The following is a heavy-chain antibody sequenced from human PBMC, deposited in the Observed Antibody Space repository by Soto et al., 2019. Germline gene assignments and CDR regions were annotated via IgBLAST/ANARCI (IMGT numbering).Heavy chain of an antibody. Sequence: QDHLVESGGGVVQPGTSLRLSCAASGFTFNTYGMHWVRQAPGKGLEWVAVISYDGSDKFYADSVKGRFTISRDNSKNTLYLQMSSLRPEDTAIYYCAKSPNFYCSSPNCYKYYFDYWGQGTLVTFSS. CDR1: GFTFNTYG. V-gene: IGHV3-30*18. D-gene: IGHD2-2*02. CDR3: AKSPNFYCSSPNCYKYYFDY. J-gene: IGHJ4*02. CDR2: ISYDGSDK.